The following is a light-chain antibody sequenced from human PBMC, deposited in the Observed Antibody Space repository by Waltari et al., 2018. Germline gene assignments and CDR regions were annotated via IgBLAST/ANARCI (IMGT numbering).Light chain of an antibody. CDR2: GAS. CDR3: QQYHTRPPIT. J-gene: IGKJ5*01. V-gene: IGKV3-15*01. CDR1: QTVGTS. Sequence: ERVMTQSPVTLSVSPGGTATLPCRASQTVGTSLAWYQQKAGQAPRLLIHGASTRATDIPARFSGSGTGTEFTLTISSLQPEDSAVYFCQQYHTRPPITFGQGTRLEI.